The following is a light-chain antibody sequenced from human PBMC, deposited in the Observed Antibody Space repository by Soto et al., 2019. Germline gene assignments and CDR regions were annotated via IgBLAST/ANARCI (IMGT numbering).Light chain of an antibody. J-gene: IGLJ1*01. CDR2: EGT. V-gene: IGLV2-23*01. Sequence: QSALTQPASVSGSPGQSITISCTGTSSDVGSYNPVSWYQQHPGKAPKFMIYEGTKRPSGVSNRFSGSKSGNTASLTISGLQAEDEADYYCCSYAGSRHYVFGTGTQLTVL. CDR3: CSYAGSRHYV. CDR1: SSDVGSYNP.